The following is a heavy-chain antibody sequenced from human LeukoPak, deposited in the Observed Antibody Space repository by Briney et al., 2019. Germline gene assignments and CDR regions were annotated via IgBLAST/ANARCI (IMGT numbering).Heavy chain of an antibody. Sequence: GGSLRLSCAASGFTVSSNYMSRVRQAPGKGLEWVSVIYSGGSTYYADSVKGRFTISRDNSKNTLYLQMNSLRAEDTAVYYCARSKLDSGSYLGVVSYYYYGMDVWGQGTTVTVSS. CDR2: IYSGGST. CDR1: GFTVSSNY. CDR3: ARSKLDSGSYLGVVSYYYYGMDV. J-gene: IGHJ6*02. V-gene: IGHV3-53*01. D-gene: IGHD1-26*01.